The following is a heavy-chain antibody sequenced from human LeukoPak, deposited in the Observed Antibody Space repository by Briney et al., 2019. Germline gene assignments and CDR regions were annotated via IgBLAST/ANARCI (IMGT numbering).Heavy chain of an antibody. Sequence: SVKVSCKASGGTFSSYAISWVRQAPGQGLEWMGGIIPIFGTANYAQKFQGRVTITTDESTSTAYMELSSLRSEDTAVCYCARADYYDSSGYLLEVYYFDCWGQGTLVTVSS. J-gene: IGHJ4*02. V-gene: IGHV1-69*05. D-gene: IGHD3-22*01. CDR3: ARADYYDSSGYLLEVYYFDC. CDR2: IIPIFGTA. CDR1: GGTFSSYA.